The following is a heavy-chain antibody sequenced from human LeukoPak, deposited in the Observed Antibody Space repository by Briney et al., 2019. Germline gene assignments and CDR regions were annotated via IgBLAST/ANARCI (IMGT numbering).Heavy chain of an antibody. D-gene: IGHD1-14*01. V-gene: IGHV3-74*01. CDR1: GFTFSSYW. J-gene: IGHJ3*02. Sequence: GGSLRLSCAASGFTFSSYWMHWVRQAPGKGLVWVSRINSDGSSTSYADSVKGRFTISRDNAKNTLYLQMNSLRAEDTAVYYSARVRKARFDAFDIWGQGTMVTVSS. CDR3: ARVRKARFDAFDI. CDR2: INSDGSST.